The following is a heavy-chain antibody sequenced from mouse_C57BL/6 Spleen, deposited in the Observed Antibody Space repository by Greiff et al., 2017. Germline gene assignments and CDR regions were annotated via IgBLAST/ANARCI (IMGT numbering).Heavy chain of an antibody. V-gene: IGHV5-17*01. CDR2: ISSGSSTI. J-gene: IGHJ4*01. Sequence: EVMLVESGGGLVKPGGSLKLSCAASGFTFSDYGMHWVRQAPEKGLEWVAYISSGSSTIYYADTVKGRFTISRDNAKNTLFLQMTSLRSEDTAMYYCARRNWDGYWGQGTSVTVSS. CDR3: ARRNWDGY. CDR1: GFTFSDYG. D-gene: IGHD4-1*01.